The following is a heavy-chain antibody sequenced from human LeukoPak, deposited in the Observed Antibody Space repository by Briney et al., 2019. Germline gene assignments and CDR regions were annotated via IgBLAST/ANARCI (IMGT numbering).Heavy chain of an antibody. D-gene: IGHD3-10*01. V-gene: IGHV1-2*02. CDR2: INPNSGGT. CDR3: ARSQKITKYYYGSGVFDY. CDR1: GYTFTGYY. Sequence: ASVKVSCKASGYTFTGYYMHWVRQAPGQGLEWMGWINPNSGGTNYAQKFQGRVTMTRDTSISTAYMELSRLRSDDTAVYYCARSQKITKYYYGSGVFDYWGQGTLVTVSS. J-gene: IGHJ4*02.